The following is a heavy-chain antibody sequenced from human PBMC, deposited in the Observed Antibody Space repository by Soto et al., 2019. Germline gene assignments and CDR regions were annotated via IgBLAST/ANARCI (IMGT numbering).Heavy chain of an antibody. CDR1: GYSFTSYW. Sequence: GESLKISCKGSGYSFTSYWIGWVRQMPGKGLEWMGIIYPGDSDTRYSPSFQGQVTISADKSISTAYLQWSSLKASDTAMYYCARQPFFLEGSGSYWDYWGQGTLVTVSS. D-gene: IGHD1-26*01. CDR2: IYPGDSDT. CDR3: ARQPFFLEGSGSYWDY. V-gene: IGHV5-51*01. J-gene: IGHJ4*02.